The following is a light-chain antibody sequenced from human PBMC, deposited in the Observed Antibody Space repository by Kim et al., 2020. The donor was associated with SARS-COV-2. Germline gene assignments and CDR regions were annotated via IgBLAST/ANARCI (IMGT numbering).Light chain of an antibody. J-gene: IGKJ4*01. Sequence: ASVGDRVTITCQASQDITNYLNWYQQKPGEAPKLLIYAASNLEAGVPSRFSGSGFGTDFTFNISSLQPEDFATYCCQQYDSLPPLTFGGGTKLEIK. CDR2: AAS. CDR1: QDITNY. CDR3: QQYDSLPPLT. V-gene: IGKV1-33*01.